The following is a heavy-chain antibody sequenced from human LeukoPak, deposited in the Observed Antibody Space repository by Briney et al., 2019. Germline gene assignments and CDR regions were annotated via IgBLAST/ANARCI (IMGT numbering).Heavy chain of an antibody. Sequence: SETLSLTCTVSGRSISRYYWRWIRQPPGKGREWIGYILYCGHNNQHPSLNSRLTISVDPSKNQFSLKRSSVTAADTAVYYCARSIAARPGASDYWGQGTLVTVSS. CDR1: GRSISRYY. D-gene: IGHD6-6*01. CDR3: ARSIAARPGASDY. V-gene: IGHV4-59*01. CDR2: ILYCGHN. J-gene: IGHJ4*02.